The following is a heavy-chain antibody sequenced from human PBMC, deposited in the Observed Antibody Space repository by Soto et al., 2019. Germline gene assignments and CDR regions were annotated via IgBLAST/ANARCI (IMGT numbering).Heavy chain of an antibody. D-gene: IGHD3-9*01. V-gene: IGHV3-30*18. CDR3: AKDTLYKNYDILNGYHPSDY. Sequence: QVQLVESGGGVVQPGRSLRLSCAASGFTFSSYGMHWVRQAPGKGLEWVAVISYDGSNKYYADSVQGRFTISRYNSKNKLYLQMNRLRAEDTAVYYCAKDTLYKNYDILNGYHPSDYWGQGTLVTVSS. CDR1: GFTFSSYG. CDR2: ISYDGSNK. J-gene: IGHJ4*02.